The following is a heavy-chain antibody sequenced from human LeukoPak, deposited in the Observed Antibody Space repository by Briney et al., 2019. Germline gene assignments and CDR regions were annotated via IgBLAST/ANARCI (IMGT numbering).Heavy chain of an antibody. Sequence: ASVKVSCKASGYTFTSYYMHWVRQAPGQGLEWMGIINPSGGSTSYAQKFQGRVTMTRDMSTSTVYMELSSLRSEDTAVYYCTRQIYGDYVVESNWGQGTLVTVSS. J-gene: IGHJ4*02. D-gene: IGHD4-17*01. CDR2: INPSGGST. CDR3: TRQIYGDYVVESN. CDR1: GYTFTSYY. V-gene: IGHV1-46*01.